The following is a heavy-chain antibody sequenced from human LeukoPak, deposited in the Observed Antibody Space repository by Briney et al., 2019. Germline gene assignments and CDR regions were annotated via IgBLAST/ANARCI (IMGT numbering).Heavy chain of an antibody. CDR3: ARDRYYGSGSYSYYYYGMDV. D-gene: IGHD3-10*01. V-gene: IGHV3-53*01. J-gene: IGHJ6*02. Sequence: GGSLRLSCAASGFTFSSYAMSWVRQAPGKGLEWVSVIYSGGSTYYADSVKGRFTISRDNSKNTLYLQMNSLRAEDTAVYYCARDRYYGSGSYSYYYYGMDVWGQGTTVTVSS. CDR2: IYSGGST. CDR1: GFTFSSYA.